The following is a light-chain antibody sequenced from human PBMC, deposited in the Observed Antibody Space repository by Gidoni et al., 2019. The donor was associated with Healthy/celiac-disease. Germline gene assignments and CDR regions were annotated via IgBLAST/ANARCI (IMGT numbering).Light chain of an antibody. CDR1: QSVSSSY. Sequence: EIVLTQSPATRSLSPGERATLSCGASQSVSSSYLAWYQQKPGLATRLLIDDASSRATCIPDRVSGSGAGTDFTLTISRLEPEDCAVYYCQQYGISPWTFGQGTKVEIK. V-gene: IGKV3D-20*01. CDR2: DAS. CDR3: QQYGISPWT. J-gene: IGKJ1*01.